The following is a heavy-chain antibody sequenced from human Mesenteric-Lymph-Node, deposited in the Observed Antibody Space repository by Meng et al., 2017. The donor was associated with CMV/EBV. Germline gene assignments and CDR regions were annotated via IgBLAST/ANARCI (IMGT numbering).Heavy chain of an antibody. D-gene: IGHD2-21*02. J-gene: IGHJ6*02. CDR3: ARTMVVTASYNYGMDV. CDR1: GGSISSYY. CDR2: IYYSGST. V-gene: IGHV4-59*01. Sequence: GSLRLSCTVSGGSISSYYWSWIRQPPGKGLEWIGYIYYSGSTNYNPSLKSRVTISVDTSKNQFSLKLSSVTAADTALYYCARTMVVTASYNYGMDVWGQGTTVTVSS.